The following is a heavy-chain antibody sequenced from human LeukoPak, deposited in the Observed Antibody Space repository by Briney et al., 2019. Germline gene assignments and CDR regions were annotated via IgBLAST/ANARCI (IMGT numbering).Heavy chain of an antibody. Sequence: GGSLRLSCSASGFSFSICSMHWVRQAPGKGLEYVSAISSNGGHTNYADSVKGRFTISRDNSKNTLYLQMSSLRAEDTAVYYCVKATVTSSYFDYFDSWGQGTRVTVSS. J-gene: IGHJ4*02. CDR2: ISSNGGHT. CDR3: VKATVTSSYFDYFDS. CDR1: GFSFSICS. D-gene: IGHD4-17*01. V-gene: IGHV3-64D*09.